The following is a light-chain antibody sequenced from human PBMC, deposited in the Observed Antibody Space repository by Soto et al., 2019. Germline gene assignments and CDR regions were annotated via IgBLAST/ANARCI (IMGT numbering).Light chain of an antibody. CDR2: RAS. V-gene: IGKV4-1*01. CDR3: QQYSSNSA. CDR1: HSFLYSSNRKSY. J-gene: IGKJ1*01. Sequence: DIMMAQSPDSLAVSLGERATINFKSIHSFLYSSNRKSYLAWYQQKPGKAPKLLIHRASSLGTGVPSRFSGSGSGTEFTLTITSLQPDDFATYYCQQYSSNSAFGPGTEVDIK.